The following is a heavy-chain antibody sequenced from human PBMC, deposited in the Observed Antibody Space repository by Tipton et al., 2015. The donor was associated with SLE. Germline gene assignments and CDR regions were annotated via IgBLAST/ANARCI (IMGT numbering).Heavy chain of an antibody. CDR2: NSDSGST. J-gene: IGHJ6*02. Sequence: TLSLTCTVSGVSIDHYYWNWIRQPPGKGLEWIGYNSDSGSTNYNSSLKSRVTISVDTSKKQFSLKLTSVTAADTAMYYCVRLPANRGFEGGFWYYGMDVWGQGTMVTVSS. D-gene: IGHD3-16*01. CDR3: VRLPANRGFEGGFWYYGMDV. V-gene: IGHV4-59*08. CDR1: GVSIDHYY.